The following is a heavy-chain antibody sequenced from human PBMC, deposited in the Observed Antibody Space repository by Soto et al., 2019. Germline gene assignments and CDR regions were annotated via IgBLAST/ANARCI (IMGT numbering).Heavy chain of an antibody. CDR3: ARAMTNDHGDEEDAFDI. J-gene: IGHJ3*02. Sequence: EVQLVESGGGLVQPGGSLRLSCAASGFTFSSYWMSWVRQAPGKGLEWVANIKQDGSEKYYVDSVKGRFTISRDNAKNSLYLQMNSLRAEDTAVYYCARAMTNDHGDEEDAFDIWGQGTMVTVSS. CDR2: IKQDGSEK. V-gene: IGHV3-7*01. D-gene: IGHD4-17*01. CDR1: GFTFSSYW.